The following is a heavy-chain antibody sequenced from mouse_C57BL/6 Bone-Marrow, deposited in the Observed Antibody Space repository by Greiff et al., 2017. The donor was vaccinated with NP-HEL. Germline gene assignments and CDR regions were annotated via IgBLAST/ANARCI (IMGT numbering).Heavy chain of an antibody. V-gene: IGHV1-58*01. J-gene: IGHJ1*03. CDR3: ARCAYYYGSSHWYFDV. D-gene: IGHD1-1*01. CDR1: GYTFTSYG. Sequence: EVQLQQSGAELVRPGSSVKMSCKTSGYTFTSYGINWVKQRPGQGLEWIGYIYIGNGYTEYNEKFKGKATLTSDTSSSTAYMQLSSLTSEDSAIYFCARCAYYYGSSHWYFDVWGTGTTVTVSS. CDR2: IYIGNGYT.